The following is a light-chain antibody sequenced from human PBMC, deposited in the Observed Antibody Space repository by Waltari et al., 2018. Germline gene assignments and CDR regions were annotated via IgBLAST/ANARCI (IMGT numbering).Light chain of an antibody. Sequence: SSELTQDPAVSVALGQTVRITCQGDSLRSYYATWYQQKPRQAPLLVIYGRNNRPSGIPDRFSGSSSGSTASLTIAGAQAEDEADYYCNARDSGGDHRVLFGGGTKLTGL. CDR3: NARDSGGDHRVL. J-gene: IGLJ2*01. CDR1: SLRSYY. CDR2: GRN. V-gene: IGLV3-19*01.